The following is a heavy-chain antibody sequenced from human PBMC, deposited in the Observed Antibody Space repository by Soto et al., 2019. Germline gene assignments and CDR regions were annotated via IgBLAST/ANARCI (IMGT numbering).Heavy chain of an antibody. D-gene: IGHD3-10*01. Sequence: GGSLRLSCAASGFTFSSYGMHWVRQAPGKGLEWVAVIWYDGSNKYYADSGKGRITISRDNSKNTLYLQMNSLRAEDTAVYYCARPHYSYGTYYYGSGSYYNVGYFDYWGQGTLVTVSS. CDR1: GFTFSSYG. CDR3: ARPHYSYGTYYYGSGSYYNVGYFDY. J-gene: IGHJ4*02. V-gene: IGHV3-33*01. CDR2: IWYDGSNK.